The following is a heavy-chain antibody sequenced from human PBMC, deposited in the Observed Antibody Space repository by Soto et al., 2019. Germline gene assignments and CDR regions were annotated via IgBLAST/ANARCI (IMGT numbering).Heavy chain of an antibody. V-gene: IGHV3-9*01. CDR2: ISWNSGSI. J-gene: IGHJ6*03. CDR3: AKVWAAAGRIAAAGKGGGLNYYYYMDV. Sequence: GGSLRLSCAASGFTFDDYAMHWVRQAPGKGLEWVSGISWNSGSIGYADSVKGRFTISRDNAKNSLYLQMNSLRAEDTALYYCAKVWAAAGRIAAAGKGGGLNYYYYMDVWGKGTTVTVSS. D-gene: IGHD6-13*01. CDR1: GFTFDDYA.